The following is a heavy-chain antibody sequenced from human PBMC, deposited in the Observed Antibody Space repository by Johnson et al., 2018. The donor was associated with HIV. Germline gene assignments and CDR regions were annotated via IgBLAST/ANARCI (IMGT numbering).Heavy chain of an antibody. D-gene: IGHD2-15*01. Sequence: VQLVESGGGVVQPGRSLRLSCAASGFTFSSYAMHWVRQAPGKGLEWVAVISYDGSNKYYAASVKGRFTISRDNSKNTLYLQMNSLRAEDTAVYYCARDRAWGDNVVVAAYGAFDIWGQGTMVTVSS. V-gene: IGHV3-30*04. J-gene: IGHJ3*02. CDR3: ARDRAWGDNVVVAAYGAFDI. CDR2: ISYDGSNK. CDR1: GFTFSSYA.